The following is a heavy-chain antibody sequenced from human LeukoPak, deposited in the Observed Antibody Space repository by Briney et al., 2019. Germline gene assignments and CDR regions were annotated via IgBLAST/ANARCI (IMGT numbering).Heavy chain of an antibody. V-gene: IGHV1-2*02. CDR1: RYSLTAPS. D-gene: IGHD3-16*01. J-gene: IGHJ4*02. Sequence: SVKVSRQHSRYSLTAPSIHGVRPAPGERVEEWSSVIPSSVDTTHNQKLKSRVTMTMDTSINTSYLKLRRLTSEDTAVYYCAMERGIEYHIMISHTTPAHWGQGTLVIVSS. CDR2: VIPSSVDT. CDR3: AMERGIEYHIMISHTTPAH.